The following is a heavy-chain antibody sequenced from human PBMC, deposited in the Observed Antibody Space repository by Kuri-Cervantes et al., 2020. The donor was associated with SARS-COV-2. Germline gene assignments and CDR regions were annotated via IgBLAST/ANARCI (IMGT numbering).Heavy chain of an antibody. J-gene: IGHJ4*02. CDR2: IYHSGAI. V-gene: IGHV4-30-2*01. Sequence: SETLSLTCDVSGGSISSVGYSWNWIRQPPGKGLEWIGYIYHSGAILYNPSVKSRVTMSIDKSKNQFSLKLRSVTAADTAVYYCARDRYFDYLRVNFFDYWGQGSLVTVSS. CDR1: GGSISSVGYS. D-gene: IGHD3-9*01. CDR3: ARDRYFDYLRVNFFDY.